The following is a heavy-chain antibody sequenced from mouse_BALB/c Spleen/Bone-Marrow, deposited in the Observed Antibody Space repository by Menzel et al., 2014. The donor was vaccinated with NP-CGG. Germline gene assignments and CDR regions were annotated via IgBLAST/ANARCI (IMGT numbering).Heavy chain of an antibody. J-gene: IGHJ4*01. Sequence: EVQLVESGAELVKPGASVKLSCTASGFNIKDTYMHWVKQRPEQGLEWVGRIDPANGNTKYDPKFQGKATITADTSSNTAYLQLSSLASEDTAVYYCARWEYYAMDYWGQGTSVTASS. CDR3: ARWEYYAMDY. D-gene: IGHD4-1*01. CDR1: GFNIKDTY. V-gene: IGHV14-3*02. CDR2: IDPANGNT.